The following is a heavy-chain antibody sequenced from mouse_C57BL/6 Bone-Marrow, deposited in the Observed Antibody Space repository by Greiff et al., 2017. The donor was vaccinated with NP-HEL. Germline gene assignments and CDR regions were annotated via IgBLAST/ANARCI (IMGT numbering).Heavy chain of an antibody. CDR3: ARDPSASYFDY. D-gene: IGHD3-3*01. CDR2: INDGGSYT. Sequence: EVQLVESGGGLVKPGGSLKLSCAASGFTFSSYAMSWVRQTPEKRLEWVATINDGGSYTYYPDNVKGRFTISRDNAKNNLYLQMSHLKSEDTAMYYCARDPSASYFDYWGQGTTLTVSS. CDR1: GFTFSSYA. V-gene: IGHV5-4*01. J-gene: IGHJ2*01.